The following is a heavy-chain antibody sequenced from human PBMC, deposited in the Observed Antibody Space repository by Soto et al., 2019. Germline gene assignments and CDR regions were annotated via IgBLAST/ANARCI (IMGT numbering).Heavy chain of an antibody. Sequence: SETLSLTCTVSGGSISSYYWSWIRQPPGKGLEWIGYIYYSGSTNYNPSLKSRVTIPVDTSKNQFSLKLSSVTAADTAVYYCARLGYCSSTSCYYYYYYMDVWGKGTTVTVSS. V-gene: IGHV4-59*08. D-gene: IGHD2-2*01. CDR3: ARLGYCSSTSCYYYYYYMDV. CDR1: GGSISSYY. J-gene: IGHJ6*03. CDR2: IYYSGST.